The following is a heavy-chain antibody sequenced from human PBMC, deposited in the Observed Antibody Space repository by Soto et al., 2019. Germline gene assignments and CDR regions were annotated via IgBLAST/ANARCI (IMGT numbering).Heavy chain of an antibody. CDR1: GFTFSNYG. CDR2: ISYDGSNK. D-gene: IGHD6-13*01. J-gene: IGHJ4*02. V-gene: IGHV3-30*18. Sequence: QVQLVESGGGVVQPGRSLRLSCAASGFTFSNYGMHWVRQAPGKGLGWVAVISYDGSNKYYADSVKGRLTISRDNSKNTQYLQMNSLRAEDTAVYYCAKVTGYISSWLPFDYWGQGTLVTVSS. CDR3: AKVTGYISSWLPFDY.